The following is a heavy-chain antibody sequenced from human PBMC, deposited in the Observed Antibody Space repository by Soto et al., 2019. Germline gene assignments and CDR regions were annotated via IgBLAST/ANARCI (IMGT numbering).Heavy chain of an antibody. CDR3: ARSSTTNYYGMDV. J-gene: IGHJ6*02. CDR1: GGTFSSYT. D-gene: IGHD1-26*01. Sequence: ASVKVSCKASGGTFSSYTSSWVRQAPGQGLEWMGRIIPILGIANYAQKFQGRVTITADKSTSTAYMELSSLRSEDTAVYYCARSSTTNYYGMDVWGQGTTVTV. V-gene: IGHV1-69*02. CDR2: IIPILGIA.